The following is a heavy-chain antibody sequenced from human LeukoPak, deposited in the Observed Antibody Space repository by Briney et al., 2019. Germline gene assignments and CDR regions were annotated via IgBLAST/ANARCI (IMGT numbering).Heavy chain of an antibody. CDR1: GFTFSSYW. V-gene: IGHV3-7*01. J-gene: IGHJ4*02. Sequence: GGSLRLSCAASGFTFSSYWMSWVRQAPGKGLEWVANIKQDGSEKYYVDSVKGRFTISRDNAKNSLYLQLNSLRVEDTAVYYCARDRGDKNFDYWGQGTMVTVSS. CDR3: ARDRGDKNFDY. D-gene: IGHD2-21*02. CDR2: IKQDGSEK.